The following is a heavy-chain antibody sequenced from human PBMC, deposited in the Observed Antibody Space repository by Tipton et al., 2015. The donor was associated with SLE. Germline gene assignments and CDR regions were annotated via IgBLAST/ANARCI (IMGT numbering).Heavy chain of an antibody. D-gene: IGHD3-16*01. CDR3: ARPYVSGTYADY. V-gene: IGHV4-38-2*02. CDR2: IHYNKIT. CDR1: DYSISSGYY. Sequence: TLSLTCIVSDYSISSGYYWGWIRQSPGEGLEWIGTIHYNKITYYNLSLKSRVTISADTSKNQFSLRLISVTAADTAMYYCARPYVSGTYADYWGQGTLVTVSS. J-gene: IGHJ4*02.